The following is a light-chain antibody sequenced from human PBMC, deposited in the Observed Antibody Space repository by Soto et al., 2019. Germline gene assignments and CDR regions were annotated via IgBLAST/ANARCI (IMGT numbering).Light chain of an antibody. V-gene: IGLV2-14*01. CDR1: SSDVGGYNY. J-gene: IGLJ3*02. CDR2: EVS. Sequence: QSALTQPASVSGSPGQSITISCTGTSSDVGGYNYVSWYQQHPGKAPQLMIYEVSNRPSGVSNRFSGSKSGNTASLTISGLQAEDEGDYYCSSYTTPTWVFGGGTKLTVL. CDR3: SSYTTPTWV.